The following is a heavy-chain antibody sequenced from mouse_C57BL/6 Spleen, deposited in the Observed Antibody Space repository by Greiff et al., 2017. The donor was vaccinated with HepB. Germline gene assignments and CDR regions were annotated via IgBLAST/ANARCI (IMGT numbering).Heavy chain of an antibody. J-gene: IGHJ4*01. CDR2: INPSSGYT. CDR1: GYTFTSYW. V-gene: IGHV1-7*01. CDR3: ARGYYDYDEGYYYAMDY. D-gene: IGHD2-4*01. Sequence: VQLQQSGAELAKPGASVKLSCKASGYTFTSYWMHWVKQRPGQGLEWIGYINPSSGYTKYNQKFKDKAKLTADKSSSTAYMQLSSLTYEDSAVYYCARGYYDYDEGYYYAMDYWGQGTSVTVSS.